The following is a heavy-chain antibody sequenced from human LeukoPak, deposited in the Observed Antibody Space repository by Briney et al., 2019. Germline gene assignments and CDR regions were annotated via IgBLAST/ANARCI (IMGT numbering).Heavy chain of an antibody. CDR2: INHSGST. V-gene: IGHV4-34*01. CDR1: GGSFGGYY. D-gene: IGHD6-6*01. Sequence: SETLSLTCAVYGGSFGGYYWSWIRQPPGKGLEWIGEINHSGSTNYNPSLKSRVTISVDTSKNQFSRKLSSVTAADTAVYYCARCIAARPFDYWGQGTLVTVSS. CDR3: ARCIAARPFDY. J-gene: IGHJ4*02.